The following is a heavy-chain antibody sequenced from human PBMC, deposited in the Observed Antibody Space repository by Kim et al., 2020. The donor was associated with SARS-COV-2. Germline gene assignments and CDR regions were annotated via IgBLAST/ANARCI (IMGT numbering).Heavy chain of an antibody. CDR3: GRRAPSMPPGE. CDR1: GASISINTFY. J-gene: IGHJ1*01. V-gene: IGHV4-39*01. CDR2: AHHSGST. Sequence: SETLSLTCTVSGASISINTFYWGWIRQPPGKGLEWVGGAHHSGSTSYNPSLMSRASVSVDSSRNQFFLRLTSVTASATAFYYCGRRAPSMPPGEWGQG. D-gene: IGHD3-16*01.